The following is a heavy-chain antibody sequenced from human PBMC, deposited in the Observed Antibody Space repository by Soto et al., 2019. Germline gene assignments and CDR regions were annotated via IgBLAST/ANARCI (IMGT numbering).Heavy chain of an antibody. J-gene: IGHJ4*02. Sequence: QITLNESGPTVVSPTETLTTTCRFSGFSLTTSGVGVGWIRQSPGKAPEWLALLYWDDDKRYSASLNSRLTITKDTSKNQVVLTVSDLDPTETATSYWAHRVLRAVFGLVTTTAIYFDFWGQGAPVAV. CDR3: AHRVLRAVFGLVTTTAIYFDF. V-gene: IGHV2-5*02. D-gene: IGHD3-3*01. CDR2: LYWDDDK. CDR1: GFSLTTSGVG.